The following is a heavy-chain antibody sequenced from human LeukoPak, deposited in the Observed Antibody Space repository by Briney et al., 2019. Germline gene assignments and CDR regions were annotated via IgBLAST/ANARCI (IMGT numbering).Heavy chain of an antibody. CDR3: ARDNSVGDTAWWFDP. CDR1: GYTFTSYG. V-gene: IGHV1-18*01. J-gene: IGHJ5*02. Sequence: WASVKVSCKASGYTFTSYGISWVRQAPGQGLEWMGWISAYNGNTNYAQKLQGRVTMTTDTSTSTAYMELSSLRSEDTAVYYCARDNSVGDTAWWFDPWGQGTLVTVSS. CDR2: ISAYNGNT. D-gene: IGHD1-26*01.